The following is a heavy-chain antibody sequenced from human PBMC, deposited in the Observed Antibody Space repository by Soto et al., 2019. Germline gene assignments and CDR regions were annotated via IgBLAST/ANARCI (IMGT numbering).Heavy chain of an antibody. Sequence: SETMSLTCTVSGGSISSSSYYWGWIRQPPGKGLEWIGSIYYSGSTYYNPSLKSRVTISVDTSKNQFSLKLSSVTAADTAVYYCARLSHRLVQFDYWGQGTLVTVSS. CDR2: IYYSGST. CDR1: GGSISSSSYY. D-gene: IGHD6-19*01. CDR3: ARLSHRLVQFDY. V-gene: IGHV4-39*01. J-gene: IGHJ4*02.